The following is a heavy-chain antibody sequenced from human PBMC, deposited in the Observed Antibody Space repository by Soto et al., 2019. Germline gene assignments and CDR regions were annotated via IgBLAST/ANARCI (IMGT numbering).Heavy chain of an antibody. CDR2: IRYDGSDT. CDR1: GFKFNSYG. CDR3: ARDRFGGTEGTNWLDP. Sequence: QAHLVQSGGGVVQPGRSLRLSCAASGFKFNSYGMHWVRQAPGKGLEWVAVIRYDGSDTSYGDSVKGRFTISRDNSKNTLQLQMSSLRVDDTAVYYCARDRFGGTEGTNWLDPWGQGSLVTVSS. D-gene: IGHD3-10*01. J-gene: IGHJ5*02. V-gene: IGHV3-33*01.